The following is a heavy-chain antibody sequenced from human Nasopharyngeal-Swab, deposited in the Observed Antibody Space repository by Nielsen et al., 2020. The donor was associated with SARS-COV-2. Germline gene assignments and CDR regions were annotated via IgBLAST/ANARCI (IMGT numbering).Heavy chain of an antibody. CDR1: GYSFTSYW. D-gene: IGHD6-6*01. V-gene: IGHV5-51*01. Sequence: GGSLRLSCKGSGYSFTSYWIGWVRPMPGKGLEWMGITYPGDSDTRYSPSFQGQVTISADKSISTAYLQWSSLKASDTAMYYCARHQSGGSSSSRWFDPWGQGTLVTVSS. CDR2: TYPGDSDT. J-gene: IGHJ5*02. CDR3: ARHQSGGSSSSRWFDP.